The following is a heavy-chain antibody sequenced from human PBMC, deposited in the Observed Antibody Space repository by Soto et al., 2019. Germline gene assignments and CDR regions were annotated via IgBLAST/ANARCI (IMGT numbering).Heavy chain of an antibody. CDR1: GYTLPNFG. D-gene: IGHD1-26*01. Sequence: GASVKVSCMASGYTLPNFGLSWVRQAPGQGLEWMGCISAYNANTNYAQKFQGRVTMTTDTSTSTAFMELRGLRSDDTAVYYCARENSGSYHRHFDYWGQGTLVTVSS. CDR2: ISAYNANT. J-gene: IGHJ4*01. V-gene: IGHV1-18*01. CDR3: ARENSGSYHRHFDY.